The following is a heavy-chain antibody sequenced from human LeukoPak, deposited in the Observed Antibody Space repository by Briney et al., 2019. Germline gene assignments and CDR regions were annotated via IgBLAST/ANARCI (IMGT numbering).Heavy chain of an antibody. D-gene: IGHD3-10*02. J-gene: IGHJ6*02. CDR3: ARMFAPPVGMDV. CDR2: IYYSGST. Sequence: PSETLSLTCTVSGGSISSYYWSWIRQPPGKGLEWIGYIYYSGSTNYNPSLKSRVTISVDTSKNQFSLKLSSVTAADTAVYYCARMFAPPVGMDVWGQGTTVTVSS. CDR1: GGSISSYY. V-gene: IGHV4-59*01.